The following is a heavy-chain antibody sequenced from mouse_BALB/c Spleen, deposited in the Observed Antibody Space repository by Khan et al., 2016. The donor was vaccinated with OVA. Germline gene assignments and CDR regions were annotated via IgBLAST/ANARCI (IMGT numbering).Heavy chain of an antibody. D-gene: IGHD2-4*01. V-gene: IGHV3-8*02. CDR2: ISYSGST. CDR1: GDSITSGY. CDR3: VRYDYEYDGAFAY. Sequence: EVQLQESGPSLVKPSQTLSLTCSVTGDSITSGYWNWIRKFPGNKLEYMGYISYSGSTYYNPSLKSRISITRDTSKNQYYLQLNSVTTEDTATYYCVRYDYEYDGAFAYWGQGTLVTVSA. J-gene: IGHJ3*01.